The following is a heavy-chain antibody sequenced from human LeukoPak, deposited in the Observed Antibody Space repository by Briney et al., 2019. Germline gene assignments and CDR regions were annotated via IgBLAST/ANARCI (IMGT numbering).Heavy chain of an antibody. CDR1: GFTFSSYG. CDR2: IWYDGSNK. Sequence: GGSLRLSCAASGFTFSSYGMHWVRQAPGKGLEWVAVIWYDGSNKYYADSVKGRFTISRDNSKNTLYLQMNSLRAEDTAVYYCARVGDYGEYYFDYWGQGTLVTVSS. J-gene: IGHJ4*02. D-gene: IGHD4-17*01. V-gene: IGHV3-33*01. CDR3: ARVGDYGEYYFDY.